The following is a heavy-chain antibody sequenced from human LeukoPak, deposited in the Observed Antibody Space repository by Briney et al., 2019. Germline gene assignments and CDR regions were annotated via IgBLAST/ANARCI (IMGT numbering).Heavy chain of an antibody. CDR1: GFTFSSYW. V-gene: IGHV3-23*01. Sequence: GGSLRLSCAASGFTFSSYWMSWVRQAPGKGLTWVSAISGSGSNTYYADSVKGRFTISRDNSQNTLFMQMNSLRAEDTAIYYCAKGKAGRVVIDAFDIWGQGTMVTVSS. CDR3: AKGKAGRVVIDAFDI. J-gene: IGHJ3*02. CDR2: ISGSGSNT. D-gene: IGHD3-22*01.